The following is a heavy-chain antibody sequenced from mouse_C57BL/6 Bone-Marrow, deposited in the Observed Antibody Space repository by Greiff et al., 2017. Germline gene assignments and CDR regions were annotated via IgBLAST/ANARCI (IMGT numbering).Heavy chain of an antibody. CDR3: AREGWLLRDYAMDY. Sequence: QVQLQQPGAELVKPGASVKLSCKASGYTFTSYWMHWVKQRPGQGLEWIGMIHPNIGSTNYNEKFKSKATLTVDKSSSTAYMQLSSLTSEDSSVYYCAREGWLLRDYAMDYWGQGTSVTFSS. CDR1: GYTFTSYW. D-gene: IGHD2-3*01. J-gene: IGHJ4*01. V-gene: IGHV1-64*01. CDR2: IHPNIGST.